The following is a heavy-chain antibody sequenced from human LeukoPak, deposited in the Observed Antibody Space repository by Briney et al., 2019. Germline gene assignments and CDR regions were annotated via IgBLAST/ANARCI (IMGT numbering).Heavy chain of an antibody. CDR1: GYTFTSYD. J-gene: IGHJ4*02. V-gene: IGHV1-69*05. Sequence: SVKVSCKASGYTFTSYDINWVRQAPGQGLEWMGRIIPIFGTANYAQKFQGRVTITTDESTSTAYMELSSLRSEDTAVYYCARTDSSGYLTDYWGQGTLVTVSS. CDR2: IIPIFGTA. CDR3: ARTDSSGYLTDY. D-gene: IGHD3-22*01.